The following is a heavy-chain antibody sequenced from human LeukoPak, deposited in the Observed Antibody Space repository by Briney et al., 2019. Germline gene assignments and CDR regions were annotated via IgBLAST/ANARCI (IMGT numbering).Heavy chain of an antibody. J-gene: IGHJ4*02. CDR1: GFTFSAYG. CDR3: AKKSPGTFYATPDY. D-gene: IGHD2-2*01. V-gene: IGHV3-30*18. CDR2: ISHGGDTI. Sequence: GRSLRLSCAASGFTFSAYGMHWVRQAPGKGLEWVAVISHGGDTIYYADSVKGRFTISRNNSKNTLYLQMSSLRTEDTAVYYCAKKSPGTFYATPDYWGQGTLVTVSS.